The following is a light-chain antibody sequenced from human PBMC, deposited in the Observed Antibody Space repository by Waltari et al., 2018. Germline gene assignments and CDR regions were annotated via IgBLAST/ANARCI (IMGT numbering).Light chain of an antibody. CDR1: TSNIGSDT. CDR2: RYT. CDR3: AAWDYRLNIWV. Sequence: QSVLTQPPSASGTPGQRVTISCSGTTSNIGSDTVNWFRHLPGPAPKLLMYRYTQRRSGVPDRFSGSKAGTSASLAISGLQSDDEADYYCAAWDYRLNIWVFGGGTKLTVL. V-gene: IGLV1-44*01. J-gene: IGLJ3*02.